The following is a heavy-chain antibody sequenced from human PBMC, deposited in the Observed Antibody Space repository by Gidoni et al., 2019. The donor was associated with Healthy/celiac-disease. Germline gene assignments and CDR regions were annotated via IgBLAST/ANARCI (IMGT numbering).Heavy chain of an antibody. V-gene: IGHV3-33*01. D-gene: IGHD6-19*01. CDR2: IWYDGSNK. CDR3: ARDHVGAVAGFFDY. Sequence: QVQLVESGGGVVQPGWSLIISCAASGFTFSSYGMQWARQAPGKGLEWVAVIWYDGSNKYYADSVKGRFTISRENSKNTLYLQMNSLRAEDTAVYYCARDHVGAVAGFFDYWGQGTLVTVSS. J-gene: IGHJ4*02. CDR1: GFTFSSYG.